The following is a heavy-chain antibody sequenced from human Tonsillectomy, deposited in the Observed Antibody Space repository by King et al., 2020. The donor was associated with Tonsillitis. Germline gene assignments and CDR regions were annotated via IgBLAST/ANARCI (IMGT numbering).Heavy chain of an antibody. V-gene: IGHV3-30*18. J-gene: IGHJ6*02. CDR1: EFTFSSYG. Sequence: VQLVESGGGVVQPGRSLRLSCAASEFTFSSYGMHWVRQAPGKGLEWVAVLSYDGSNKSYADSVKGRFTISRDNSKNTLDLQMNRLSAEDTAVYYCAKDLGYCYGMDVWGQGTTVTVSS. CDR2: LSYDGSNK. CDR3: AKDLGYCYGMDV. D-gene: IGHD1-26*01.